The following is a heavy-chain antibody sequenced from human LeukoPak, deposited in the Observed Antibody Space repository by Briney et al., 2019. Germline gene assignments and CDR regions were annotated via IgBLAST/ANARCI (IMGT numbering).Heavy chain of an antibody. CDR1: GGSISSGGYY. J-gene: IGHJ4*02. Sequence: SETLSLTCTVSGGSISSGGYYWSWIRQHPGKGLEWIGYIYYSGSTYHNPSLKSRATSSVDTSKNQFSLKLSSVTAADTAVYYCARVNYYDSSGYPERGFDYWGQGTLVTVSS. CDR2: IYYSGST. V-gene: IGHV4-31*03. D-gene: IGHD3-22*01. CDR3: ARVNYYDSSGYPERGFDY.